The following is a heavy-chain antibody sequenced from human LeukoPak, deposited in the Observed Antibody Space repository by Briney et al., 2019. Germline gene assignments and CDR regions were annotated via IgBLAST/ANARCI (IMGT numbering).Heavy chain of an antibody. Sequence: SETLSLTCAVYGGSFSGYYWSWLRQPPGKGLEWVGEINHSGSTNYNPSLKRRVTISVDTSKNQFSLKLSSVTAADTAVYYCARHYCSSTSCYTSWWFDPWGQGTLVTVSS. CDR1: GGSFSGYY. V-gene: IGHV4-34*01. D-gene: IGHD2-2*02. J-gene: IGHJ5*02. CDR3: ARHYCSSTSCYTSWWFDP. CDR2: INHSGST.